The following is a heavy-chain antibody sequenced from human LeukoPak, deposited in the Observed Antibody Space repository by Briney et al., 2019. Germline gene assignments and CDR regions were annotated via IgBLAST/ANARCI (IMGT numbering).Heavy chain of an antibody. D-gene: IGHD3-16*01. CDR3: ARGRRGDYYYYYMDV. CDR2: IYYSGST. Sequence: SETLSLTCTVSGGSISSSSYYWGWIRHPPGKGLEWIGSIYYSGSTYYNPSLKSRVTISVDTSKNQFSLKLRSVTAADTAVYYCARGRRGDYYYYYMDVWGKGTTVPVSS. J-gene: IGHJ6*03. V-gene: IGHV4-39*07. CDR1: GGSISSSSYY.